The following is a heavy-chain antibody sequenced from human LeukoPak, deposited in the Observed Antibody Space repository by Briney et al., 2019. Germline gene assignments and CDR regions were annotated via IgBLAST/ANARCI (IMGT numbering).Heavy chain of an antibody. CDR2: ISSSSSYI. J-gene: IGHJ4*02. CDR3: ARDISSSLWYFDY. D-gene: IGHD2-21*01. Sequence: PGGSLRLSCAASGFTFSSYSMNWVRQAPGKGLEWVSSISSSSSYIYYADSVKGRFTISRDNAKNSLYLQMNSLRAEDTAVYYCARDISSSLWYFDYWGQGTLLTVSS. CDR1: GFTFSSYS. V-gene: IGHV3-21*01.